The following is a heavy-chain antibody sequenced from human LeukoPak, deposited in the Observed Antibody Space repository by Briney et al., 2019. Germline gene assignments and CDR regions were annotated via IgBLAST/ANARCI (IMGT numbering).Heavy chain of an antibody. J-gene: IGHJ4*02. CDR3: ARHVAGLDY. CDR1: GGSISSSSYY. CDR2: IYYSGST. Sequence: PSETLSLTCTVSGGSISSSSYYWGWIRQPPGKGLEWIGSIYYSGSTYYNPSLKSRVTISVDTSKNQFSLKLSSVTAADTAVYYCARHVAGLDYWGQGTLVTVPS. V-gene: IGHV4-39*01.